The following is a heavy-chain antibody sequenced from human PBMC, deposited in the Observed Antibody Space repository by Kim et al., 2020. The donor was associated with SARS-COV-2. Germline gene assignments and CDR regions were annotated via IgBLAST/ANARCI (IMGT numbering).Heavy chain of an antibody. J-gene: IGHJ5*02. V-gene: IGHV3-64D*06. CDR3: VKGGYSSKRALGP. CDR2: ISSNGGTT. CDR1: GFNFISFA. D-gene: IGHD6-13*01. Sequence: GGSLRLSCAASGFNFISFAMNWVRQAPGKELEYVSAISSNGGTTYSASFVKGRSTISSDCSNSPLHLQISSLSAEDTADYYCVKGGYSSKRALGPWDQG.